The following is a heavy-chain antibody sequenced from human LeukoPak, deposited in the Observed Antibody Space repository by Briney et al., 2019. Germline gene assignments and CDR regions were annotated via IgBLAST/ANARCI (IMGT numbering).Heavy chain of an antibody. V-gene: IGHV4-39*07. J-gene: IGHJ3*02. Sequence: PSETLSLTCTVSGGSISSSNCCWGRIRQPPGKGLEGIGSIYCSGSTYYNPSLKSRVTVSVDTSKNQFSLKLGSVTAADTAVYYCAGEYSDYPLDAFDIWGQGTMVTVSS. D-gene: IGHD4-11*01. CDR1: GGSISSSNCC. CDR3: AGEYSDYPLDAFDI. CDR2: IYCSGST.